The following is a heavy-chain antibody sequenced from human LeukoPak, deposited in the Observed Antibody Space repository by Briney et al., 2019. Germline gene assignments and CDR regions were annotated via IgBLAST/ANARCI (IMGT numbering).Heavy chain of an antibody. J-gene: IGHJ4*02. CDR1: GGSISSYY. Sequence: PETLSLTCTVSGGSISSYYWSWIRQPPGKGLEWIGYIYYSGSTNYNPSLKSRVTISVDTSKNQFSLKLSSVTAADTAVYYCAREKSRDGYNTFDYWGQGTLVTVSS. V-gene: IGHV4-59*01. CDR3: AREKSRDGYNTFDY. D-gene: IGHD5-24*01. CDR2: IYYSGST.